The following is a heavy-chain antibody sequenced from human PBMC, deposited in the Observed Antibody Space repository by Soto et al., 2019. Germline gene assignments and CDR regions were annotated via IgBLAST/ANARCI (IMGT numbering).Heavy chain of an antibody. J-gene: IGHJ3*02. CDR3: ARQRASPYYDFWSGYLDAFDI. CDR1: GGSISSYY. Sequence: SETLSLTCTVSGGSISSYYWSWIRQPPGKGLEWIGYIYYSGSTNYNPSLKSRVTISVDTSKNQFSLKLSSVTAADTAVYYCARQRASPYYDFWSGYLDAFDIWGQGTMVTVSS. CDR2: IYYSGST. V-gene: IGHV4-59*08. D-gene: IGHD3-3*01.